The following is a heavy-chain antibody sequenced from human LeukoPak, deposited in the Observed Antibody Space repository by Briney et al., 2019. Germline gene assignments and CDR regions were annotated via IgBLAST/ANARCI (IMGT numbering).Heavy chain of an antibody. V-gene: IGHV1-46*01. CDR2: INPSGGST. CDR1: GYTFTSYY. J-gene: IGHJ6*03. CDR3: ARDCEQQLAPASGCRHYYYYMDV. D-gene: IGHD6-13*01. Sequence: ASVKVSCKASGYTFTSYYMHWVRQAPGQGLEWMGIINPSGGSTSYAQKFQGRVTMTRDMSTSTVYMELSSLRSEDTAVYYCARDCEQQLAPASGCRHYYYYMDVWGKGTTVTVSS.